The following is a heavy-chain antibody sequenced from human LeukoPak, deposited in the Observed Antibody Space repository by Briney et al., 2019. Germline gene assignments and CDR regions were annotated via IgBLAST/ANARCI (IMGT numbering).Heavy chain of an antibody. Sequence: PSETLSLTCTVSGYSISTGYYWDWIRQPPGKGLEWIGSIYYSGSTYYNPSLKSRVTISVDTSKNQFSLKLSSVTAADTAVYYCARDYYGSGQGIDYWGQGTLVTVSS. V-gene: IGHV4-38-2*02. CDR1: GYSISTGYY. CDR3: ARDYYGSGQGIDY. CDR2: IYYSGST. J-gene: IGHJ4*02. D-gene: IGHD3-10*01.